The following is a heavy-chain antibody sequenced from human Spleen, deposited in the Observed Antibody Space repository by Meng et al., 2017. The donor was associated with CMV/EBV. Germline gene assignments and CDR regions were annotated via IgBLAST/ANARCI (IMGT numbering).Heavy chain of an antibody. Sequence: ETLSLTCTFSGGSISTRGYYWAWIRQAPGKGLEWVSVMYAGGNTYYADSVTGRFTISRDISRNTVYLQMNTLRAEDTALYYCARARSLFYYGMDVWGQGTTVTVSS. V-gene: IGHV3-66*02. CDR1: GGSISTRGYY. CDR3: ARARSLFYYGMDV. D-gene: IGHD2-15*01. CDR2: MYAGGNT. J-gene: IGHJ6*02.